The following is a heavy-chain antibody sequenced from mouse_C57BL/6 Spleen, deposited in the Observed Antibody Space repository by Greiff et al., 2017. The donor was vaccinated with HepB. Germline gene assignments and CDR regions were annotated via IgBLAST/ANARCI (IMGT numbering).Heavy chain of an antibody. D-gene: IGHD2-4*01. CDR3: AYDYDDYAMDY. CDR1: GFTFSDYG. J-gene: IGHJ4*01. CDR2: ISSGSSTI. Sequence: EVMLVESGGGLVKPGGSLKLSCAASGFTFSDYGMHWVRQAPEKGLEWVAYISSGSSTIYYADTVKGRFNISRDNAKNTLFLQMTSLRSVDTAMYYFAYDYDDYAMDYWGQGTSVTVAS. V-gene: IGHV5-17*01.